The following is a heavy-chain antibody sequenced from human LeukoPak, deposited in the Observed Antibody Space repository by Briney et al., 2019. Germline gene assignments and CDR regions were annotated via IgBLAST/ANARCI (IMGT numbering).Heavy chain of an antibody. Sequence: SETLSLTCTVSGGSISSYYWSWIRQPAGKGLEWIGRIYSSGSTNYNPSLKSRVTMSVDTSKNQFSLKLSSVTAADTAVYYCARELWSGWAFDYWGQGTLVTVSS. CDR2: IYSSGST. J-gene: IGHJ4*02. CDR1: GGSISSYY. CDR3: ARELWSGWAFDY. D-gene: IGHD6-19*01. V-gene: IGHV4-4*07.